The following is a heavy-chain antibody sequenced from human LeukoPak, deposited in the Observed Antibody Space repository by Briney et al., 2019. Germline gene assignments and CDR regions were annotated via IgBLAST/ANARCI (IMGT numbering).Heavy chain of an antibody. D-gene: IGHD3-22*01. CDR3: AKSSAPRSGYSAAFDI. V-gene: IGHV3-23*01. J-gene: IGHJ3*02. CDR1: GFTFDNYA. Sequence: PGGSLRLSCAASGFTFDNYAMSWVRQAPGKGLEWVSGVSGSGGSTYYADSVKGRFTISRDNSKNTLYLQMKSLSADDTAVYYCAKSSAPRSGYSAAFDIWGQGTMVTVSS. CDR2: VSGSGGST.